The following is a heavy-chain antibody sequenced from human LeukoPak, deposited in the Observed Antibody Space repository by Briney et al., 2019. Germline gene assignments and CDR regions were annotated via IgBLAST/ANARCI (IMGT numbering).Heavy chain of an antibody. CDR2: ISWNSGSI. V-gene: IGHV3-9*01. Sequence: GGSLRLSCAASGFTFDDYAMHWVRQAPGKGLEWVSGISWNSGSIGYADSVKGRFTISRDNAKNSLYLQMNSLRAEDTAVYYCARDCGGDCPSGSSWGQGTLSPSPQ. D-gene: IGHD2-21*02. CDR3: ARDCGGDCPSGSS. CDR1: GFTFDDYA. J-gene: IGHJ5*02.